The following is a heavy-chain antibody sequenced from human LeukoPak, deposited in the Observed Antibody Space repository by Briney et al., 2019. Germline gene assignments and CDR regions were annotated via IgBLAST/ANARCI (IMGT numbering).Heavy chain of an antibody. CDR3: ARDPRGDDYYYYGMDV. J-gene: IGHJ6*02. Sequence: ASVRVSCKASGYTFTGYYMHWVRQAPGQGLEWMGWINPNSGGTNYAQKFQGWVTMTRDTSTSTVYMELSSLRSEDTAVYYCARDPRGDDYYYYGMDVWGQGTTVTVSS. V-gene: IGHV1-2*04. CDR1: GYTFTGYY. D-gene: IGHD2-21*01. CDR2: INPNSGGT.